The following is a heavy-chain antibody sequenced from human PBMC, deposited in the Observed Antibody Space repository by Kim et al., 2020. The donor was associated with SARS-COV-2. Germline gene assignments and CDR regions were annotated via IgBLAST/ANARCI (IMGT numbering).Heavy chain of an antibody. CDR2: IWYDGSNK. V-gene: IGHV3-33*01. CDR1: GFTFSSYG. J-gene: IGHJ3*02. CDR3: ARGTLTGYYTDAFDI. D-gene: IGHD3-9*01. Sequence: GGSLRLSCAASGFTFSSYGMHWVRQAPGKGLEWVAVIWYDGSNKYYADSVKGRFTISRDNSKNTLYLQMNSLRAEDTAVYYCARGTLTGYYTDAFDIWGQGTMVTVSS.